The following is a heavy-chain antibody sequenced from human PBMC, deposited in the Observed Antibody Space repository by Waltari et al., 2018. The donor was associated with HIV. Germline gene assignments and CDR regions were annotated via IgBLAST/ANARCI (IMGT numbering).Heavy chain of an antibody. J-gene: IGHJ4*02. D-gene: IGHD4-4*01. CDR1: GFTLSSNY. Sequence: EVQLVESGGALVQPGGSLRLSCVASGFTLSSNYMSWVRQAPGKGLEWVSIIYSGGTTHYADSVKDRFTISRDNSKNTVYLQMDSLRVEDTAVYYCARAPTITTNFDYWGQGTLVTVSS. V-gene: IGHV3-66*01. CDR3: ARAPTITTNFDY. CDR2: IYSGGTT.